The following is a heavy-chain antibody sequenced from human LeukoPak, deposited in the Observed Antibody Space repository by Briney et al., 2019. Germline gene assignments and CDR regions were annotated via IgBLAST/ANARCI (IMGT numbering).Heavy chain of an antibody. J-gene: IGHJ4*02. CDR2: ISPFNGQT. V-gene: IGHV1-18*04. CDR1: GYDFINYA. Sequence: ASVKVSCKACGYDFINYAITWVRQAPGQGLESMGWISPFNGQTNYAQNLQGRVTMTIDTTTSTAPMELRGLRSDDTVVYYCARTWDYSPRGRFVDWGQGTRVTVSS. D-gene: IGHD4-11*01. CDR3: ARTWDYSPRGRFVD.